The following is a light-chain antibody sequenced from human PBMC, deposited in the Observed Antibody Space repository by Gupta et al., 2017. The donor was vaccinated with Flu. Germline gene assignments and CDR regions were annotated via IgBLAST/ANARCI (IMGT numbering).Light chain of an antibody. Sequence: ELVLTQSPGILSLSPGERATLPCRASQSVGSSYLAWYQQKPGQAPSLLIYGASSRATGIPDRFSGSGSGTDFTLTISSLEPEDFAVYYCQQYGTYPLTFGGGTKVEI. CDR1: QSVGSSY. CDR2: GAS. CDR3: QQYGTYPLT. J-gene: IGKJ4*01. V-gene: IGKV3-20*01.